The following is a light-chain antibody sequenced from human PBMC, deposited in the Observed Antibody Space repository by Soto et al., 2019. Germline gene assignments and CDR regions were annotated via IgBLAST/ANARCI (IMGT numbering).Light chain of an antibody. CDR1: TGAVTSAYY. Sequence: QAVVTQEPSLTVYPGGTVTRTCASSTGAVTSAYYPNWFQQKPGQTPRALIYGTTSKRSWTPARFSGSLLGGQAALTLSGVQPEDEADYYCRLFCGGANWVFGVGTKVTVL. CDR3: RLFCGGANWV. J-gene: IGLJ3*02. CDR2: GTT. V-gene: IGLV7-43*01.